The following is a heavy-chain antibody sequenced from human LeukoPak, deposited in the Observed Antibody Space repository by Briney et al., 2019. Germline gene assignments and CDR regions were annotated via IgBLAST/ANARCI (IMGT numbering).Heavy chain of an antibody. J-gene: IGHJ5*02. CDR2: IYLSGST. V-gene: IGHV4-61*02. CDR3: ASRLTVAGFDP. CDR1: GGSISSDSYY. Sequence: SETLSLTCTVSGGSISSDSYYWSWIRQPAGKGLEWIGRIYLSGSTNYNPSLKSRVTISVDTSKNQFSLKLTSVTAADTAVYYCASRLTVAGFDPWGQGTLVTVSS. D-gene: IGHD4-11*01.